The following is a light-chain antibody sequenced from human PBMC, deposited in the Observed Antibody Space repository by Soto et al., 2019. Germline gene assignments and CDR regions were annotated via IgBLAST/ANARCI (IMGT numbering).Light chain of an antibody. CDR1: SSNIGSYT. CDR3: AAWDDSLNGPV. J-gene: IGLJ2*01. V-gene: IGLV1-44*01. CDR2: SNN. Sequence: QSVLTQPPSASGTPGQRVTISCSGSSSNIGSYTVNWYQQLPGTAPKLLICSNNQRPSGVPDRFSGSKSGTSASLAISGLQSEDETDYYCAAWDDSLNGPVFGGGTKLTVL.